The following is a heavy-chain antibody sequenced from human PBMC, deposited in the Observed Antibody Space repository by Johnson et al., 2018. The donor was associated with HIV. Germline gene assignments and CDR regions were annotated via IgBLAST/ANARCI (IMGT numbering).Heavy chain of an antibody. CDR1: GFTFSSYA. J-gene: IGHJ3*02. CDR3: ASDYGGTKDAFDI. Sequence: VQLVESGGGLVQPGGSLRLSCAASGFTFSSYAMSWVRQAPGKGLEWVSAISGSGGSTYYADSVKGRFTISRDNSKNTLYLQMNSLRADDTAVYYCASDYGGTKDAFDIWGQGTMVTVSS. V-gene: IGHV3-23*04. D-gene: IGHD4/OR15-4a*01. CDR2: ISGSGGST.